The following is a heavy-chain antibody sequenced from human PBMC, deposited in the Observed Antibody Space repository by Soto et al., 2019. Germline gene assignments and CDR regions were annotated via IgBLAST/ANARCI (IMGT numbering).Heavy chain of an antibody. CDR2: INHSGST. Sequence: QVQLQQWGAGLLKPSEHLSLTCDVYGGSFSGYYWSWIRQPPGKRLEWIGEINHSGSTNYNPSLKGRVTISVDTSKNQFSLKLSSVTAADTAVYYCARDHDDRTYMTTSVRRTMYVWGKGTTVTVSS. CDR1: GGSFSGYY. CDR3: ARDHDDRTYMTTSVRRTMYV. V-gene: IGHV4-34*01. J-gene: IGHJ6*03. D-gene: IGHD1-1*01.